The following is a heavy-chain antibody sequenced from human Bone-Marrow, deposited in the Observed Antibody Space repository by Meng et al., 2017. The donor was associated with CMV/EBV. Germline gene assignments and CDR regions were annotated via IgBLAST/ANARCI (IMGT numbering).Heavy chain of an antibody. CDR2: ISSSSSYI. CDR1: GFTYSSYS. J-gene: IGHJ4*02. CDR3: ARAWDIVVVPSRLGPDY. V-gene: IGHV3-21*01. Sequence: GRSLRLSCAASGFTYSSYSMNWVRQAPGKGLEWVSSISSSSSYIYYADSVTGRFTISRDNAKNSLYLQMNSLIAEDTDVYYCARAWDIVVVPSRLGPDYWGQGTLVTVSS. D-gene: IGHD2-2*01.